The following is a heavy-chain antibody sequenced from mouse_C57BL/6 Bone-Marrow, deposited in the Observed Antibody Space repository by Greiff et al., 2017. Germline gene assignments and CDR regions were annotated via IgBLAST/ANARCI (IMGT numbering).Heavy chain of an antibody. CDR1: GYTFTSYG. V-gene: IGHV1-81*01. CDR2: IYPRSGNT. D-gene: IGHD4-1*02. CDR3: ARPTGGFAY. Sequence: VQLQQSGAELARPGASVKLSCKASGYTFTSYGISWVKQRTGQGLEWIGEIYPRSGNTYYNEKFKGKATLTADKSSSTAYMELRCLTSEGAAVYFCARPTGGFAYWGPGTLVTVAA. J-gene: IGHJ3*01.